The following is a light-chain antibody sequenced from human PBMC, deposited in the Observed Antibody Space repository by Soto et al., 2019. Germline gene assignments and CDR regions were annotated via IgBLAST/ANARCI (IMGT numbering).Light chain of an antibody. CDR1: QSVSSSY. J-gene: IGKJ1*01. Sequence: EIVLTQSPGTLSLSPGERATLSCRASQSVSSSYLAWYQQKPGQAPRLLIYGASSRATGIPDRFSGSGSGTGFTLTISRLEPEDFAVYYCQQYGSSQWTFGQGTKV. V-gene: IGKV3-20*01. CDR3: QQYGSSQWT. CDR2: GAS.